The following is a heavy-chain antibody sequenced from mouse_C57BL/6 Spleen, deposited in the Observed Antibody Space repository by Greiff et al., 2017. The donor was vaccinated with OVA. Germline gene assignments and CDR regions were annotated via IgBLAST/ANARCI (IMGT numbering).Heavy chain of an antibody. Sequence: EVKLMESGGGLVKPGGSLKLSCAASGFTFSDYGMHWVRQAPEKGLEWVAYISSGSSTIYYADTVKGRFTISRDNAKNTLFLQMTSLRSEDTAMYYCARSDYDGAMDYWGQGTSVTVSS. CDR2: ISSGSSTI. J-gene: IGHJ4*01. V-gene: IGHV5-17*01. CDR1: GFTFSDYG. D-gene: IGHD2-4*01. CDR3: ARSDYDGAMDY.